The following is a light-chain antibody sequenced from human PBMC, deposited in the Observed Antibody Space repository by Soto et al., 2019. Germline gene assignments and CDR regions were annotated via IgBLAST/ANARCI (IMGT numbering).Light chain of an antibody. CDR2: GAS. CDR1: QSVGNS. Sequence: VMTQSPATLSVSPGERVTLSCRASQSVGNSLAWYRQKPGQAPRLLVYGASTRATGIPARFSGSGSGTEFTLPISSMQSADFAVSYYLQYDKWPPWTFGQGTKVEIK. V-gene: IGKV3-15*01. J-gene: IGKJ1*01. CDR3: LQYDKWPPWT.